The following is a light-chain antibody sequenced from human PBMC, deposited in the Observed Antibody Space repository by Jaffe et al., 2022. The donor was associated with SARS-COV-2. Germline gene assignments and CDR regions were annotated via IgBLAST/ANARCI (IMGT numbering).Light chain of an antibody. J-gene: IGKJ1*01. CDR3: QQYTTWPRT. Sequence: EIVMTQSPATLSVSPGERVTLSCRASQTVRSDLAWYQQKPGQAPRLLFYGASTRATAFPARFSGSGSGTEFTLTISSLQSEDYAIYYCQQYTTWPRTFGQGTKVEIK. V-gene: IGKV3-15*01. CDR1: QTVRSD. CDR2: GAS.